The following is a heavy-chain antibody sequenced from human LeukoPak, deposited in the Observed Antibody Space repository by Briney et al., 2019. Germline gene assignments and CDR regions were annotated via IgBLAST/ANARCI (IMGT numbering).Heavy chain of an antibody. D-gene: IGHD3-22*01. J-gene: IGHJ4*02. CDR3: ARGFLPYYYDSSGYFDY. Sequence: PSETLSLTCTVSGGSISSYYWSWIRQPPGKGLEWIGYIYYSGGTNYNPSLKSRVTISVDTSKNQFSLKLSSVTAADTAVYYCARGFLPYYYDSSGYFDYWGQGTLVTVSS. CDR1: GGSISSYY. V-gene: IGHV4-59*01. CDR2: IYYSGGT.